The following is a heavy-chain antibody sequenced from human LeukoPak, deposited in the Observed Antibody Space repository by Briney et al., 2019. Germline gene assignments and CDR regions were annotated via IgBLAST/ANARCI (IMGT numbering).Heavy chain of an antibody. J-gene: IGHJ5*02. CDR2: IWYDGSKT. D-gene: IGHD3-10*01. CDR1: GFTFSSHG. CDR3: AKDLSYGSLWFDP. V-gene: IGHV3-33*06. Sequence: GRSLRLSCAASGFTFSSHGMQWFRQAPGKGLEWVALIWYDGSKTNYVDSVMGRFTISRDSSKNTLYLQMDNLRVEDTAVYFCAKDLSYGSLWFDPWGQGTLVTVSS.